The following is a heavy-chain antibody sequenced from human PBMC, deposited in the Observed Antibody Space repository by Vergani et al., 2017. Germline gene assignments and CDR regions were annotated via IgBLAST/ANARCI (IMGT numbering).Heavy chain of an antibody. D-gene: IGHD3-22*01. CDR1: GFTFSSYA. CDR2: ISGSGGST. V-gene: IGHV3-23*01. CDR3: AKGRLDVYYYDSGGYYP. J-gene: IGHJ5*02. Sequence: EVQLLESGGGLVQPGGSLRLPCAASGFTFSSYAMSWVRQAPGKGLEWVSAISGSGGSTYYADSVKGRFTISRDNSKNTLCLQMNSLRAEDTAVYYCAKGRLDVYYYDSGGYYPWGQGTLVTVSS.